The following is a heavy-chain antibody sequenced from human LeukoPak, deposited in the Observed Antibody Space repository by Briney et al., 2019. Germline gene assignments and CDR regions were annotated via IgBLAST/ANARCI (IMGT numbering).Heavy chain of an antibody. CDR3: ALIPRYYDILTGYYKF. CDR1: GYTFTSYD. CDR2: MNPNSGNT. Sequence: ASVKVSCKASGYTFTSYDINWVRQATGQGLEWMGWMNPNSGNTGYAQKFQGRVTMTRNTSISTAYMELSSLRSEDTAVYYCALIPRYYDILTGYYKFWGQGTRVTVSS. J-gene: IGHJ4*02. D-gene: IGHD3-9*01. V-gene: IGHV1-8*01.